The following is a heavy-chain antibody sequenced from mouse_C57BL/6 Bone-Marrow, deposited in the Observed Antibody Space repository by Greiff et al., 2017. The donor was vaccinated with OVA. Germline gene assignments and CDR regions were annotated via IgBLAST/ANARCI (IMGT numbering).Heavy chain of an antibody. Sequence: QVQLKESGAELAKPGASVKLSFKASGYTFTSYWMHWVKQRPGQGLEWIGYINPSSGYTKYNQKFKDKATLTADKSSSTAYMQLSSLTYEDSAVYYCARASDYYGSSYLYAMDYWGQGTSVTVSS. D-gene: IGHD1-1*01. CDR1: GYTFTSYW. CDR3: ARASDYYGSSYLYAMDY. CDR2: INPSSGYT. V-gene: IGHV1-7*01. J-gene: IGHJ4*01.